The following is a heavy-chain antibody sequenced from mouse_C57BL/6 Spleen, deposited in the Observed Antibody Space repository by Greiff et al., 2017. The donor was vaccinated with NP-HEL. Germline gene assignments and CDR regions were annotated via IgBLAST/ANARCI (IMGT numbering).Heavy chain of an antibody. CDR1: GYAFTNYL. D-gene: IGHD2-5*01. CDR2: INPGSGGT. Sequence: QVQLQQSGAELVRPGTSVKVSCKASGYAFTNYLIEWVKQRPGQGLEWIGVINPGSGGTTYNEKFKGKATLTADKSSSTAYMQLSSLTSEDSAVYFCARARSNFYAMDYWGQGTSVTVSS. J-gene: IGHJ4*01. V-gene: IGHV1-54*01. CDR3: ARARSNFYAMDY.